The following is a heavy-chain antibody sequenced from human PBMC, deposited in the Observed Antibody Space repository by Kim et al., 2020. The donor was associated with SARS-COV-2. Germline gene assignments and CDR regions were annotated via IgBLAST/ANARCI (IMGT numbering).Heavy chain of an antibody. CDR2: ISYDGSNK. D-gene: IGHD3-22*01. CDR3: ARAGYYYDSSGYYSGYYFDY. CDR1: GFTFSSYA. Sequence: GGSLRLSCAASGFTFSSYAMHWVRQAPGKGLEWVAVISYDGSNKYYADSVKGRFTISRDNSKNTLYLQMNSLRAEDTAVYYCARAGYYYDSSGYYSGYYFDYWGQGTLVTVSS. V-gene: IGHV3-30-3*01. J-gene: IGHJ4*02.